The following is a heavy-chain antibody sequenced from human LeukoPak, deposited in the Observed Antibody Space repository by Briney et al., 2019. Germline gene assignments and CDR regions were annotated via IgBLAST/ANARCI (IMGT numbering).Heavy chain of an antibody. J-gene: IGHJ6*01. CDR1: GFPFSSYW. V-gene: IGHV3-7*05. D-gene: IGHD5/OR15-5a*01. Sequence: PGGPLRLFCAVSGFPFSSYWISWLPHSPGKRVGGVAHIKQNGSEKYYVDSVKSRCTISRDNAENSQYMQMNSLRAENRAVYYCASLSTSFGMDVWGQGTTVTV. CDR3: ASLSTSFGMDV. CDR2: IKQNGSEK.